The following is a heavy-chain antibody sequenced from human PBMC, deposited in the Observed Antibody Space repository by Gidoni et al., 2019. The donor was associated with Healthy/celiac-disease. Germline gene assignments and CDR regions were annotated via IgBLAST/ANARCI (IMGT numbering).Heavy chain of an antibody. V-gene: IGHV3-23*01. CDR2: ISGSGGST. D-gene: IGHD2-15*01. CDR1: GFTFSSYA. Sequence: EVQLLESGGCLVQPGGSLRLYCVASGFTFSSYAMSLVRQAPGKGLEWVSAISGSGGSTYYADSVKGRFTISRDNSKNTLYLQMNSLRAEDTAVYYCAKDGDCSGGSCYSEFEYWGQGTLVTVSS. CDR3: AKDGDCSGGSCYSEFEY. J-gene: IGHJ4*02.